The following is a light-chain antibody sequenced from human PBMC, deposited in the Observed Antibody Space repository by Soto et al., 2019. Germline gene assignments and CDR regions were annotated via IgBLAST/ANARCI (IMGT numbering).Light chain of an antibody. CDR3: QQYKDYPWT. Sequence: DIQMTQSPSTLSASVGDRVTITCRASQSISSWLAWYQQKPGKAPKLLIYKASSLESGVPSRFSGSGSGTEFPLTISSRQPDDFATYSCQQYKDYPWTFGQGTKVEIK. CDR2: KAS. V-gene: IGKV1-5*03. CDR1: QSISSW. J-gene: IGKJ1*01.